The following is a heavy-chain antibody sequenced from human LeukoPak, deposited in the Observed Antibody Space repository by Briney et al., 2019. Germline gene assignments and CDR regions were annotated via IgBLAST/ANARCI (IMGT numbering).Heavy chain of an antibody. CDR1: GYTFTGYY. J-gene: IGHJ5*02. CDR2: INPNSGGT. CDR3: ARASTVVTHDDNWFDP. D-gene: IGHD4-23*01. V-gene: IGHV1-2*02. Sequence: ASVKVSCKASGYTFTGYYMHWVRQAPGQGLEWMGWINPNSGGTNYAQKSQGRVTMTRDTSISTAYMELSRLRSDDTAVYYCARASTVVTHDDNWFDPWGQGTLVTVSS.